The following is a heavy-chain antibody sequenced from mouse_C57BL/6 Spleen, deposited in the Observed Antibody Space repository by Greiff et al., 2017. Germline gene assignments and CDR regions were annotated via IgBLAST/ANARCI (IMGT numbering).Heavy chain of an antibody. Sequence: QVQLQQPGAELVRPGTSVKLSCKASGYTFTSYWMHWVKQRPGQGLEWIGVIDPSDSYTNYNQKFKGKATLTVDTSSSTAYMQLSSLTSEDSAVYYCARMDYDDGGYYFDYWGQGTTLTVSS. D-gene: IGHD2-4*01. CDR2: IDPSDSYT. V-gene: IGHV1-59*01. CDR3: ARMDYDDGGYYFDY. J-gene: IGHJ2*01. CDR1: GYTFTSYW.